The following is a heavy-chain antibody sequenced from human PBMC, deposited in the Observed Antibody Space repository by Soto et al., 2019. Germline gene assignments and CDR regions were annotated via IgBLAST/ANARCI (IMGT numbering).Heavy chain of an antibody. J-gene: IGHJ4*02. D-gene: IGHD2-15*01. Sequence: GASVKVSCKASGYTFTGYYMHWVRQAPGQGLEWMGWINPNSGGTNYAQKFQGRVTMTRDTSVSTAYMELSRLRSDDTAVYYCAREDCSGGSCFLSGSYPLYYFDYWGQGTLVTVPQ. CDR1: GYTFTGYY. CDR3: AREDCSGGSCFLSGSYPLYYFDY. CDR2: INPNSGGT. V-gene: IGHV1-2*02.